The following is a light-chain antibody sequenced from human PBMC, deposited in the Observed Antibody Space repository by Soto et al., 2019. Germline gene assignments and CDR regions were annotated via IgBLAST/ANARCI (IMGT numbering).Light chain of an antibody. J-gene: IGKJ1*01. V-gene: IGKV3-15*01. CDR1: PSVSGN. CDR3: QQFNSWPRT. Sequence: VMTQSPATVSGSPGERVTLSCRASPSVSGNVAWYHQKPGQPPRLLVYGASTTATDIPARFCGSGSETDFTLTITRLQPEDFGIYYCQQFNSWPRTFGQGTKVEIK. CDR2: GAS.